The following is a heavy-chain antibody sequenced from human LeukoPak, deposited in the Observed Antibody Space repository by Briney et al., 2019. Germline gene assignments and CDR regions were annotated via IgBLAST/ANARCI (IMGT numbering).Heavy chain of an antibody. J-gene: IGHJ4*02. CDR3: ARDATVTNGYFDY. Sequence: GGSLRLSCAASGFTFSDYWMSWVRQAPGKGLEWVANINQDGSETYYVDSVEGRFTISRDNAKNSLFLQMNSLRAEDTAVYYCARDATVTNGYFDYWGQGTLVTVSS. CDR1: GFTFSDYW. D-gene: IGHD4-17*01. CDR2: INQDGSET. V-gene: IGHV3-7*01.